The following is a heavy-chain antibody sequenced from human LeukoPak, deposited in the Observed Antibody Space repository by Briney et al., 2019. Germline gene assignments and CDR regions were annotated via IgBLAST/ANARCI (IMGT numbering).Heavy chain of an antibody. J-gene: IGHJ4*02. CDR1: GGSISSSSYY. CDR3: ASLNYTVTPIPFDY. Sequence: PSETLSLTCTVSGGSISSSSYYWGWIRQPPGKGLEWIGSIYYSGSTYYNPSLKSRVTISVDTSKNQFSLKLSSVTAADTAVYYCASLNYTVTPIPFDYWGQGTLVTVSS. CDR2: IYYSGST. V-gene: IGHV4-39*07. D-gene: IGHD4-17*01.